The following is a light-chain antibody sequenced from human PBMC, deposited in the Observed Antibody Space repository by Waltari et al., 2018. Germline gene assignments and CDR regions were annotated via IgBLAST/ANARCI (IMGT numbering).Light chain of an antibody. CDR3: QSYDTSLRAV. CDR1: SPNFGAGYD. CDR2: GND. J-gene: IGLJ2*01. V-gene: IGLV1-40*01. Sequence: SVLTPPPSTSGAPGQRITIPCTGRSPNFGAGYDGRWYRQLPGTAPKLLIYGNDKRPSGVPDRFSGSKSGTSASLGITGLQAEDEADYYCQSYDTSLRAVFGGGTKVIVL.